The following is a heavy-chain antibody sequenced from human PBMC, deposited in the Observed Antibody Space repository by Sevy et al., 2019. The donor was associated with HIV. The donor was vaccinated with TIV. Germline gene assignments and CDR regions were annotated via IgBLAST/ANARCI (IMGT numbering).Heavy chain of an antibody. D-gene: IGHD3-3*01. CDR3: ASVVKNDFWDGHVNYYGLDV. CDR1: GFTFNYSW. V-gene: IGHV3-15*01. Sequence: GGSLRLSCAASGFTFNYSWMSWVRQAPGKGLEWVGRIKSNTDGGTADYAAHVKGRFTSSRDDSENTLYLQMNSLKTEDTAVYYCASVVKNDFWDGHVNYYGLDVWGQGTTVTVSS. CDR2: IKSNTDGGTA. J-gene: IGHJ6*02.